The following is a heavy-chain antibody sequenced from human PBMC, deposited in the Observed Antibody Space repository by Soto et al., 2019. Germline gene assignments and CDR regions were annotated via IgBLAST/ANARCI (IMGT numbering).Heavy chain of an antibody. D-gene: IGHD6-13*01. Sequence: SQTLSLTCVISGDSVSSNLASWSWIRQSPSRGLEWLGRTYYRSKWYNDYAVSVKSRITINPDTSKNQFSLQLNSVTPEDTAVYYCAREAAAAAPSGTYVNWFDPWGQGTLVTVSS. CDR3: AREAAAAAPSGTYVNWFDP. CDR1: GDSVSSNLAS. J-gene: IGHJ5*02. V-gene: IGHV6-1*01. CDR2: TYYRSKWYN.